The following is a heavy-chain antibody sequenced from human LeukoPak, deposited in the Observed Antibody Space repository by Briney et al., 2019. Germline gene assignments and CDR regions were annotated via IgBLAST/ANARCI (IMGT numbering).Heavy chain of an antibody. Sequence: GGSLRLSCAASGFTVSSNYMSWVRQAPGKGLEWVSVIYSGGSTYYADSVKGRFTISRHNSKITLYLQMNSLRAEDTAVYYCARGVGYCSGGSCYSRPYYYYGMDVWGQGTTVTVSS. J-gene: IGHJ6*02. CDR1: GFTVSSNY. V-gene: IGHV3-53*04. D-gene: IGHD2-15*01. CDR3: ARGVGYCSGGSCYSRPYYYYGMDV. CDR2: IYSGGST.